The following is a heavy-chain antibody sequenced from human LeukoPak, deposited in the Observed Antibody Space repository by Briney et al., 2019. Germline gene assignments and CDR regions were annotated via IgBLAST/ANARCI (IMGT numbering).Heavy chain of an antibody. CDR3: ARLPSYGMDV. Sequence: PSETLSLTCSVSGGSISSSNWWSWVRQPPGKGLEWIGEIYYSGSTNYNPSLKSRVTILVDKSKNQFSLKLISVTAADTAVYYCARLPSYGMDVWGQGTTVTVSS. J-gene: IGHJ6*02. V-gene: IGHV4-4*02. CDR2: IYYSGST. CDR1: GGSISSSNW.